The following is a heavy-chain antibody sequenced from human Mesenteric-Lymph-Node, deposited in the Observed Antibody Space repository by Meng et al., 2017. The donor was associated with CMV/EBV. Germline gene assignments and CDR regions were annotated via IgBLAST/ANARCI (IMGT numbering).Heavy chain of an antibody. CDR1: GFTFSHAL. D-gene: IGHD2-2*01. CDR2: IKSKTAGGTT. J-gene: IGHJ3*02. V-gene: IGHV3-15*01. CDR3: ARIQFHIVVVPAARVVPDAFDI. Sequence: GESLKISCAASGFTFSHALMSWVRQAPGKGLEWVGHIKSKTAGGTTVYAAPVKGRFTISRDNAKNSLYLQMNSLRAEDTAVYYCARIQFHIVVVPAARVVPDAFDIWGQGTMVTVSS.